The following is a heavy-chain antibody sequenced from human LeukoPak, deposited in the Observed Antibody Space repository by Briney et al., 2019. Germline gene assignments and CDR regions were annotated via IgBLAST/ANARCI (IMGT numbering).Heavy chain of an antibody. V-gene: IGHV1-8*03. Sequence: GASVTVSCKASGYTYTSYDINWVRQATGQGLQWMGWMNPSSGNTSYAQKFQGRVTITRNTSISTAYMELSSLRSDDTAMSYCARRSPAMGFDYYQYYDMDVQGKVTTVTVSS. J-gene: IGHJ6*03. CDR1: GYTYTSYD. D-gene: IGHD5-18*01. CDR3: ARRSPAMGFDYYQYYDMDV. CDR2: MNPSSGNT.